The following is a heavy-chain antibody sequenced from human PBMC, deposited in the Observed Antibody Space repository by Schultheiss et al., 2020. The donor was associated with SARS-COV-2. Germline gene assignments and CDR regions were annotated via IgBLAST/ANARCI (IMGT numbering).Heavy chain of an antibody. CDR1: GFTFSSYS. CDR2: ISSSSSYI. D-gene: IGHD3-22*01. J-gene: IGHJ3*02. Sequence: GESLKISCAASGFTFSSYSMNWVRQAPGKGLEWVSSISSSSSYIYYADSVKGRFTISRDNSKNTLYLQMNSLRAEDTAVYYCARGPYDSSGYYPLDAFDIWGQGTMVTVSS. V-gene: IGHV3-21*01. CDR3: ARGPYDSSGYYPLDAFDI.